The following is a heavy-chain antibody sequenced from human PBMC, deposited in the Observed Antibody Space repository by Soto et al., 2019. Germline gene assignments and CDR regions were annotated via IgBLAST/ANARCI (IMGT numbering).Heavy chain of an antibody. D-gene: IGHD3-10*01. CDR2: INPSGGST. CDR3: AGAMVRGVIITGRGAFDI. J-gene: IGHJ3*02. CDR1: GYTFTSYY. V-gene: IGHV1-46*03. Sequence: ASVKVSCKASGYTFTSYYMHWVRQAPGQGLEWMGIINPSGGSTSFAQKFQGRVTMTRDTSTSIFYMELSSLRSEDTAVFYFAGAMVRGVIITGRGAFDIWGQGTMVTVSS.